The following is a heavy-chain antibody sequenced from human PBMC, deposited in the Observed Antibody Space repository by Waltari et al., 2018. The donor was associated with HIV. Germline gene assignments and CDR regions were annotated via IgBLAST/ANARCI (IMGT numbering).Heavy chain of an antibody. V-gene: IGHV1-18*01. D-gene: IGHD6-19*01. CDR3: ARGIPSSSGWSVSDY. CDR2: IVAYNGNT. Sequence: QVQLVQSGAEVKKPGASVKVSCKASGYTFTSYGISWVRQAPGQGLEWMGWIVAYNGNTHYAQKLQGRVTRTTDTSTSTAYMELRSLRSDDAAVYYCARGIPSSSGWSVSDYWGQGTLVTVSS. J-gene: IGHJ4*02. CDR1: GYTFTSYG.